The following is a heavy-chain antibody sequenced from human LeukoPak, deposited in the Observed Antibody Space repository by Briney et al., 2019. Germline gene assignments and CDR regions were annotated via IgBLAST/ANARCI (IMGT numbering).Heavy chain of an antibody. Sequence: SETLSLTCTVSGGSISGSIYYWGWIRQPPGKGLEWIGSIYYSGSTYYNPSLNSRVTISVDTSKNQFSLKLSSVTAADTAVYYCARFSSSSWLMGFDYWGQGTLVTVSS. CDR3: ARFSSSSWLMGFDY. V-gene: IGHV4-39*07. D-gene: IGHD6-13*01. J-gene: IGHJ4*02. CDR2: IYYSGST. CDR1: GGSISGSIYY.